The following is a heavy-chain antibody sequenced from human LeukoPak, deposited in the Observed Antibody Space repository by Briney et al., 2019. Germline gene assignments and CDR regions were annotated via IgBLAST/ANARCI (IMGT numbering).Heavy chain of an antibody. CDR1: GDSFSGYY. V-gene: IGHV4-34*01. CDR2: INHSGST. CDR3: ARQYSSSSDFDY. J-gene: IGHJ4*02. D-gene: IGHD6-13*01. Sequence: KPSETLSLTCAVYGDSFSGYYWSWIRQPPGKGLEWVGEINHSGSTNYNPSLKSRVTISVDTSKNQFSLKLSSVTAADTAVYYCARQYSSSSDFDYWGQGTLVTVSS.